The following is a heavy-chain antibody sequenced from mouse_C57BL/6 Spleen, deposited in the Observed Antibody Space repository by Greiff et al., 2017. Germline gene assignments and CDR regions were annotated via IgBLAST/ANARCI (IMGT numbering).Heavy chain of an antibody. D-gene: IGHD2-1*01. J-gene: IGHJ4*01. CDR1: GYAFSSSW. CDR2: IYPGDGDT. CDR3: ARRLGNYNAMDY. V-gene: IGHV1-82*01. Sequence: QVQLQQSGPELVKPGASVKISCKASGYAFSSSWMNWVKQRPGKGLEWIGRIYPGDGDTNYNGKFKGKATLTADKSSSTAYMQLSSLTSEDSAVYFCARRLGNYNAMDYWGQGTSVTVPS.